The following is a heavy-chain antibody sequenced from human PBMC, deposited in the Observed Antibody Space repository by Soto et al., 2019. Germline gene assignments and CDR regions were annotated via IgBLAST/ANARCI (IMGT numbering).Heavy chain of an antibody. V-gene: IGHV1-69*13. CDR2: ILPIFRTP. CDR1: ESTFSNST. D-gene: IGHD2-8*01. CDR3: VRPESNGWSDH. Sequence: ASVKVSCKSSESTFSNSTIIWVRQAPGQGLEWMGGILPIFRTPNDAQKLQGRLTISADEFSSTAYMELNILRSEDTAVYYCVRPESNGWSDHWGQGTLVTVSS. J-gene: IGHJ5*02.